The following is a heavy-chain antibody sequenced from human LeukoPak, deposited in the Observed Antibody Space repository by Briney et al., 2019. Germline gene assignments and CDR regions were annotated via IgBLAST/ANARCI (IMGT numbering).Heavy chain of an antibody. Sequence: SETLSLTCTVSGGSISSGGYYWSWIRQHPGKGLEWIGYIYYSGSTYYNPSLKSRVTISVDTSKNQFSLKLSSVTAADTAVYYCARAGLRYSSGLPAYFDYWGQGTLVTASS. CDR2: IYYSGST. J-gene: IGHJ4*02. CDR1: GGSISSGGYY. CDR3: ARAGLRYSSGLPAYFDY. V-gene: IGHV4-31*03. D-gene: IGHD6-19*01.